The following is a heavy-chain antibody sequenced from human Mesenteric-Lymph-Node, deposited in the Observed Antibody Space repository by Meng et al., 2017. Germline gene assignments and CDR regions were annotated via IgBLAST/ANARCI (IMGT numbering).Heavy chain of an antibody. Sequence: GESPKISCAASGFTFSSYSMNWVRQAPGKGLEWVSSISSSSSYIYYADSVKGRFTISRDNAKNSLYLQMNSLRAEDTAVYYCAREKSGSSNDYWGQGTLVTVSS. CDR2: ISSSSSYI. D-gene: IGHD1-26*01. V-gene: IGHV3-21*01. CDR3: AREKSGSSNDY. J-gene: IGHJ4*02. CDR1: GFTFSSYS.